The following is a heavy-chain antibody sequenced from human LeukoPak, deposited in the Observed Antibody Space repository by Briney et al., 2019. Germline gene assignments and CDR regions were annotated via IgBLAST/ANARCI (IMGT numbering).Heavy chain of an antibody. D-gene: IGHD3-3*01. CDR2: INHSGST. Sequence: SETLSLTCAVYGGSFSGYYWSWIRQPPGKGLEWIGEINHSGSTNYNPSLKSRVIISVDTSKNQFSLKLSSVTAADTAVYYCARKFTIFGVVISFDYWGQGTLVTVSS. CDR1: GGSFSGYY. J-gene: IGHJ4*02. V-gene: IGHV4-34*01. CDR3: ARKFTIFGVVISFDY.